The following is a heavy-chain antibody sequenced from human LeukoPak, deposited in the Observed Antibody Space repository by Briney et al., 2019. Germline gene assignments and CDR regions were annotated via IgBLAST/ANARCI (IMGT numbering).Heavy chain of an antibody. J-gene: IGHJ3*02. CDR1: GFSFSSYW. Sequence: GSLRLSCAASGFSFSSYWVHWVRQAPGKGLLWVSRINREGTSTDHADSVKGRFSISRDHAKNTVSLQMNSLRAEDTAVYYCVILTTAVNEHAFDMWGQGTMVTVSS. D-gene: IGHD4-17*01. CDR3: VILTTAVNEHAFDM. CDR2: INREGTST. V-gene: IGHV3-74*01.